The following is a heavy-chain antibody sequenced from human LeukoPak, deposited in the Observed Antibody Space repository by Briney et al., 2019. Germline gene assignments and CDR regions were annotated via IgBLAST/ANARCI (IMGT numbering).Heavy chain of an antibody. CDR3: ASRDGPQGGFDY. V-gene: IGHV1-2*02. CDR2: INPNSGGT. CDR1: GYTFTVYF. Sequence: ASVKVSCKASGYTFTVYFMHWVRQAPGQGLEWMGWINPNSGGTDYAQKFQGRVTMTRDTSISTAYMELNRLRSDDTAVYYCASRDGPQGGFDYWGQGTLVTVSS. D-gene: IGHD5-24*01. J-gene: IGHJ4*02.